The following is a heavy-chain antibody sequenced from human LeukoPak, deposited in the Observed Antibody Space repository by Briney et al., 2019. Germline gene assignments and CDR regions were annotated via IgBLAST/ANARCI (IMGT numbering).Heavy chain of an antibody. CDR3: ARGGASGSYGLDV. CDR2: ISAYNGNT. D-gene: IGHD1-26*01. V-gene: IGHV1-18*01. Sequence: GASVKVSCKASGFTFTSSCFSWVRRAPGQGLEWMGWISAYNGNTNYAQKFQDRVTMTTDTSTSTAYMDLRSLRSDDTAVYYCARGGASGSYGLDVWGQGTTVTVAS. CDR1: GFTFTSSC. J-gene: IGHJ6*02.